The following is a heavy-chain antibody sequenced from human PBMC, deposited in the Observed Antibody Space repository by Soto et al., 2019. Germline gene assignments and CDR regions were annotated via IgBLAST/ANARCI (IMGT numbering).Heavy chain of an antibody. J-gene: IGHJ4*02. V-gene: IGHV1-69*12. CDR1: GGTFSSYA. D-gene: IGHD4-17*01. Sequence: QVQLVQSGAEGKKPGSSVKVSCKASGGTFSSYAISWVRQAPGQGLEWMGGIIPLFGTANYAQKFQGRVTITADESTSTAYMELSSLRSEDTAVYYCSAQTSVTTLFDYWGQGTLVTVSS. CDR3: SAQTSVTTLFDY. CDR2: IIPLFGTA.